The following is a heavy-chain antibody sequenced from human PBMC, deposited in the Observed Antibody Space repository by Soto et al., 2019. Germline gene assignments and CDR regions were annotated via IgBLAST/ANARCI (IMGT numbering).Heavy chain of an antibody. D-gene: IGHD3-9*01. CDR2: IGTAGDT. V-gene: IGHV3-13*01. CDR3: ARGVLRYFDWLTAMFDY. Sequence: EVQLVESGGGLVQPGGSLRLSCAASGFTFSSYDMHWVRQATGKGLEWVSAIGTAGDTYYPGSVKGRFTISRENAKNSVYLQMNSLRAGDPAVYYCARGVLRYFDWLTAMFDYWGQGTLVTVSS. CDR1: GFTFSSYD. J-gene: IGHJ4*02.